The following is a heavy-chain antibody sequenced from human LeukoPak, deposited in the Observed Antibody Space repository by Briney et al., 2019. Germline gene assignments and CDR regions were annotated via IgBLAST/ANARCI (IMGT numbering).Heavy chain of an antibody. V-gene: IGHV1-18*04. CDR3: ARRGAYYYDSSGYYYGGLDI. CDR1: GYTFTSYY. Sequence: ASVKVSCKASGYTFTSYYMHWVRQAPGQGLEWMGWISAYNGNTNYAQKLQGRVTMTTDTSTSTAYMELRGLRSDDTAVYYCARRGAYYYDSSGYYYGGLDIWGQGTMVTVSS. D-gene: IGHD3-22*01. CDR2: ISAYNGNT. J-gene: IGHJ3*02.